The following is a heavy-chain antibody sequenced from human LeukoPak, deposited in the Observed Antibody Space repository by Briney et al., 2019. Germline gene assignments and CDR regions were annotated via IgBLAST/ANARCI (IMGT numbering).Heavy chain of an antibody. J-gene: IGHJ4*02. Sequence: TGGSLRLSCAASGFTFSSYSMNWVRQAPGKGLEWVSSISSSSSHIYYADSVKGRFTISRDNAKNSLYLQMNSLRAEDTAVYYCARSDVGDYSDYWGQGTLVTVSS. CDR3: ARSDVGDYSDY. CDR2: ISSSSSHI. D-gene: IGHD1-26*01. CDR1: GFTFSSYS. V-gene: IGHV3-21*01.